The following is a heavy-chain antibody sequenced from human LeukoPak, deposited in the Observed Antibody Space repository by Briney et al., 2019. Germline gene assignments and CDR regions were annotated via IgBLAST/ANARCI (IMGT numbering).Heavy chain of an antibody. Sequence: SETLSLTCTVSGGSISSSSYYWGWIRQPPGKGLEWIGSIYYSGSTYYNPSLKSRDTISVDTSKNQFSLKLSSVTAADTAVYYCARHDWDGSGSYSVYFDYWGQGTLVTVSS. D-gene: IGHD3-10*01. CDR2: IYYSGST. V-gene: IGHV4-39*01. CDR1: GGSISSSSYY. CDR3: ARHDWDGSGSYSVYFDY. J-gene: IGHJ4*02.